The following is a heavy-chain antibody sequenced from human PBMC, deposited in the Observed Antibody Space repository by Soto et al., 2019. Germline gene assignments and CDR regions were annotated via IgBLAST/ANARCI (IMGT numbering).Heavy chain of an antibody. CDR3: ARDPSGDSSSSGFDY. Sequence: QVQLVESGGGVVQPGRSLRLSCAASGFTFSSYGMHWVRQAPGKGLEWVAVIWYDGSNKYYADSVKGRFTISRDNSKDTLYLQMNSLRAEDTAVYYCARDPSGDSSSSGFDYWGQGTLVTVSS. D-gene: IGHD6-6*01. CDR1: GFTFSSYG. CDR2: IWYDGSNK. J-gene: IGHJ4*02. V-gene: IGHV3-33*01.